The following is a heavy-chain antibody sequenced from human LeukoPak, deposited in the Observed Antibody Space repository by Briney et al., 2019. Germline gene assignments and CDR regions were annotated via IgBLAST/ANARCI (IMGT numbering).Heavy chain of an antibody. CDR1: GYTFTDYY. Sequence: GATVKISCKASGYTFTDYYMHWVQQAPGKGLEWMGRVDPEDGETIYAEKFQGRVTITADTSTDTAYMELSSLRSEDTAVYYCATREISARERYCFDYWGQGTLVTVSS. V-gene: IGHV1-69-2*01. CDR2: VDPEDGET. D-gene: IGHD2/OR15-2a*01. CDR3: ATREISARERYCFDY. J-gene: IGHJ4*02.